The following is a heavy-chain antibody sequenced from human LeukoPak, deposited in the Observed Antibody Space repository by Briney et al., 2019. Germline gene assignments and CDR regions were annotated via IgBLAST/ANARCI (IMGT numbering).Heavy chain of an antibody. D-gene: IGHD3-22*01. CDR1: GYTFTDYY. CDR3: ARDSSSGYYYYDPFDI. CDR2: INPSSGGA. Sequence: GASVKVSCKASGYTFTDYYMHWVRQAPGQGLEWMGWINPSSGGANYAQNFQGRVSMTRDTSISTAYMELSSLRSDDTAVYYCARDSSSGYYYYDPFDIWGQGTMVTVSS. V-gene: IGHV1-2*02. J-gene: IGHJ3*02.